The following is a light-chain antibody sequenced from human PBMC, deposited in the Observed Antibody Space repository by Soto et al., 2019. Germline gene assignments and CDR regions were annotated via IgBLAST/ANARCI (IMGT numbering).Light chain of an antibody. CDR2: DAS. CDR3: QQSYSTPST. CDR1: QNIGSNF. Sequence: EIVLTQSPATLSLSPGERATLSCRASQNIGSNFLAWYQHKPGRAPRLLIYDASSRATGIPVRFSGSGSWTDFTLTISSLQPEDFATYYCQQSYSTPSTFGQGTKLEIK. V-gene: IGKV3D-20*02. J-gene: IGKJ2*01.